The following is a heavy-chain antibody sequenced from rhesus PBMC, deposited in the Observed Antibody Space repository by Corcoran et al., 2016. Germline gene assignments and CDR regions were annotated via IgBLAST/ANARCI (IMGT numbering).Heavy chain of an antibody. CDR3: ARDGPSSGSLDV. Sequence: QVQLQESGPGLVKPSETLSLTCAVSGYSINRGFGWSWVRPPHGTGLEWIAYIGGSGVSTKYNPSLKSRVTISKDTSKNQFSLKLSSVTAADTAVYYCARDGPSSGSLDVWGRGILVTVSS. CDR1: GYSINRGFG. V-gene: IGHV4-127*01. D-gene: IGHD6-13*01. J-gene: IGHJ5-2*02. CDR2: IGGSGVST.